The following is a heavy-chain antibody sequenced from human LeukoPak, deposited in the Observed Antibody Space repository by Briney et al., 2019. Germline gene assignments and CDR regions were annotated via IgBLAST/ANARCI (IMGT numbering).Heavy chain of an antibody. Sequence: GASVTVSCKASGYTFTDYYMQWLRQAPGQGLEWIGWIHPKTGATNYSHHFQGRLTMTRATSITTTYLEVSNLTSDDTAMYYCGRPHRSSSGTDCWGQGTLVTVSS. CDR2: IHPKTGAT. CDR3: GRPHRSSSGTDC. V-gene: IGHV1-2*02. CDR1: GYTFTDYY. D-gene: IGHD6-6*01. J-gene: IGHJ4*02.